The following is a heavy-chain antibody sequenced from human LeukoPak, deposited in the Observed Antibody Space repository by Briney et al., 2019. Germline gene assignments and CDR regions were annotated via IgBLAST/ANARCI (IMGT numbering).Heavy chain of an antibody. D-gene: IGHD4-17*01. CDR3: AADGRDYGDYVVAFDI. V-gene: IGHV4-59*01. CDR2: IYYSGST. Sequence: PSETLSLTCTVSGGSISSYYWSWIRQPPGKGLEWIGYIYYSGSTNYNPSLKSRVTISVDTSKNQFSLKLSSVTAADTAVYYCAADGRDYGDYVVAFDIWGQGTMVTVSS. CDR1: GGSISSYY. J-gene: IGHJ3*02.